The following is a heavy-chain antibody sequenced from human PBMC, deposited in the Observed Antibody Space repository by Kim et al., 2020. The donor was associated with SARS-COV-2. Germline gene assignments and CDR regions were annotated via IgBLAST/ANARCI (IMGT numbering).Heavy chain of an antibody. CDR1: GFTFSDSA. CDR2: IRSKAHSSAT. J-gene: IGHJ3*02. Sequence: GGSLRLSCAASGFTFSDSAMYWVRQASGKGLEWVGRIRSKAHSSATAYDVSGKVRFIISREDLKNTAYLQMNRLRTEDTAIYYCNRVPAYSNSWWDAVDIWGQGTMVTVSS. D-gene: IGHD6-13*01. CDR3: NRVPAYSNSWWDAVDI. V-gene: IGHV3-73*01.